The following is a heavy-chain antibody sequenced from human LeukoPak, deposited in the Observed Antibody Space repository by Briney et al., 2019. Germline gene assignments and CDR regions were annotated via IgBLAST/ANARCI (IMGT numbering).Heavy chain of an antibody. CDR1: GGSISSYY. CDR2: IYYSGST. D-gene: IGHD2-2*01. CDR3: ARDSVGYCSSTSCPYYYYGMDV. Sequence: ASETLSLTCTVSGGSISSYYCSWIRQPPGKGLEWIGYIYYSGSTNYNPSLKSRVTISVDTSKNQFSLKLSSVTAADTAVYYCARDSVGYCSSTSCPYYYYGMDVWGKGTTVTVSS. J-gene: IGHJ6*04. V-gene: IGHV4-59*01.